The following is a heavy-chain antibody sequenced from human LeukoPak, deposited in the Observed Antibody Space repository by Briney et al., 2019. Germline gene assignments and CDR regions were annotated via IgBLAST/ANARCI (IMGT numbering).Heavy chain of an antibody. CDR1: GFTFSNYW. J-gene: IGHJ5*02. CDR3: ARQLGLNDWFDP. D-gene: IGHD2-8*01. V-gene: IGHV3-74*01. Sequence: GGSLRLSCAASGFTFSNYWVHWVRQAPGKGLVWVSRINPDGSTINYADSVKGRFTISRDNAKNTLYLQMNSLRAEDTAVYYCARQLGLNDWFDPWGQGTLVTVSS. CDR2: INPDGSTI.